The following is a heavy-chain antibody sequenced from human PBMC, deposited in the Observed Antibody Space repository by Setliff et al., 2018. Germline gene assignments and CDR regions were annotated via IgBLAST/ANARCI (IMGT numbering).Heavy chain of an antibody. D-gene: IGHD4-17*01. CDR1: GATFSSYG. J-gene: IGHJ4*02. CDR3: ARESVEMTTSTRSGFDY. CDR2: TIPMVGTT. V-gene: IGHV1-69*05. Sequence: SVKVSCKASGATFSSYGISWVRQAPGQGLEWMGGTIPMVGTTEYAQKFQGRLTIITDETTNTAFMQLSRLRSEDTAVYHCARESVEMTTSTRSGFDYWGQGTLVTVSS.